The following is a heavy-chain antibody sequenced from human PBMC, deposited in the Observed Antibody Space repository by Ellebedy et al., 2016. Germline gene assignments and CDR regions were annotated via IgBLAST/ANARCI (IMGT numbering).Heavy chain of an antibody. Sequence: GGSLRLSCAASGFTFSSYAMSWVRQAPGKGLEWVANIKEDGSEKYYVDSVKGRFTISRDNAKNSLYLQMNSLKAEDTAVYYCARDPGYYYYGMDVWGQGTTVTVSS. CDR3: ARDPGYYYYGMDV. CDR1: GFTFSSYA. CDR2: IKEDGSEK. J-gene: IGHJ6*02. V-gene: IGHV3-7*01.